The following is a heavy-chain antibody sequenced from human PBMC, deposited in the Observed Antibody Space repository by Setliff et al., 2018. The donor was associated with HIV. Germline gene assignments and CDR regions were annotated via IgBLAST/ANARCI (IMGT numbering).Heavy chain of an antibody. D-gene: IGHD6-19*01. V-gene: IGHV4-31*03. Sequence: SETLSLTCTFSGVTSGDYYWTWIRQHPVKGLEWIGYIYSSGTKYYNPSLESRLAISLDTSKNQFSLNLKSVTAADAAVYYCASVGSGWSHNWFDPWGQGTLVTVSS. CDR1: GVTSGDYY. CDR2: IYSSGTK. CDR3: ASVGSGWSHNWFDP. J-gene: IGHJ5*02.